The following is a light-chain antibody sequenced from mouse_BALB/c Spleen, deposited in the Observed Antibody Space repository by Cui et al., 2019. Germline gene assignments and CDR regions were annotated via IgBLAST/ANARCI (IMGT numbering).Light chain of an antibody. V-gene: IGKV4-55*01. Sequence: QIVLTQSAAIMSASPGEKVSMTCSASSSVSYMYWYQQKPGSSPSLLIYDTSNLASGVPGRFSGSGSGTSYSLTISRMEAEDAATYYCQQWSSYPRTFGGGTKLEIK. CDR1: SSVSY. CDR3: QQWSSYPRT. J-gene: IGKJ1*01. CDR2: DTS.